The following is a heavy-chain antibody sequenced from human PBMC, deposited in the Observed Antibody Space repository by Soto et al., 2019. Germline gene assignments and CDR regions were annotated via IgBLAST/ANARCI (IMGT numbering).Heavy chain of an antibody. CDR3: AREFPYYVSSDSYLDY. V-gene: IGHV3-30-3*01. CDR2: ISYDGSNK. D-gene: IGHD3-16*01. J-gene: IGHJ4*02. Sequence: PGGSLRLSCAASGFTFSSYAMHWVRQAPGKGLEWVAGISYDGSNKYYADSVKGRFTISRDNSKNTLYLQMNSLRAEDTAVYYCAREFPYYVSSDSYLDYWGQGALVTVSS. CDR1: GFTFSSYA.